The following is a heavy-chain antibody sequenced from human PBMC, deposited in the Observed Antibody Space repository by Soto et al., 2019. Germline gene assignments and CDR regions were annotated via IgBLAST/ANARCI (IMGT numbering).Heavy chain of an antibody. CDR3: VREGYCGGGTCYPPYDAFDI. Sequence: GGSLRLSCAASGFTFSSYGMHWVRQAPGKGLEWVAVIWYDGSNKYYADSVKGRFTISRDNSKNTLSLQMNSLRAEDTAVYYFVREGYCGGGTCYPPYDAFDIWGQGTMVTVSS. J-gene: IGHJ3*02. CDR2: IWYDGSNK. V-gene: IGHV3-33*01. CDR1: GFTFSSYG. D-gene: IGHD2-15*01.